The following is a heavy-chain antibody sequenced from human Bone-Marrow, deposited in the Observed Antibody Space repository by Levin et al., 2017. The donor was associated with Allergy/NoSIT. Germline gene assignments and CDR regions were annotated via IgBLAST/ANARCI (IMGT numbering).Heavy chain of an antibody. Sequence: SCAASGFTFSSYAMHWVRQAPGKGLEWVAVISYDGSNKYYADSVKGRFTISRDNSKNTLYLQMNSLRAEDTAVYYCARDRSGWYSRFYYYYGMDVWGQGTTVTVSS. CDR3: ARDRSGWYSRFYYYYGMDV. D-gene: IGHD6-19*01. J-gene: IGHJ6*02. CDR2: ISYDGSNK. V-gene: IGHV3-30-3*01. CDR1: GFTFSSYA.